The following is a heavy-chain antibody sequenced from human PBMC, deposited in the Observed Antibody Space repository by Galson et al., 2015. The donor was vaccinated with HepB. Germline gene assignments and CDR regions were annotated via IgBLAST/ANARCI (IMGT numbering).Heavy chain of an antibody. CDR1: GGTFSSYA. J-gene: IGHJ6*03. D-gene: IGHD6-13*01. Sequence: SVKVSCKASGGTFSSYAISWVRQAPGQGLEWMGGIIPIFGTANYAQKFQGRVTITADESTSTAYMELSSLRSEDTAVYYCARSRRGIAALSYYMDVWGKGSTVAVSS. CDR3: ARSRRGIAALSYYMDV. CDR2: IIPIFGTA. V-gene: IGHV1-69*13.